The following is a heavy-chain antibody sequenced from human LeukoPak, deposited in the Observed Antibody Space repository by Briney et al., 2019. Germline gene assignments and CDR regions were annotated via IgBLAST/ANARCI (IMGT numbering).Heavy chain of an antibody. V-gene: IGHV1-2*02. Sequence: ASVKVSCKASGYTFTGYYMHWVRQAPGQGLEWMGWINPNSGGTNYAQKFQERVTITRDMSTSTAYMELSSLRSEDTAVYYCAAEGYGGNSDWGQGTLVTVSS. CDR1: GYTFTGYY. D-gene: IGHD4-23*01. CDR2: INPNSGGT. J-gene: IGHJ4*02. CDR3: AAEGYGGNSD.